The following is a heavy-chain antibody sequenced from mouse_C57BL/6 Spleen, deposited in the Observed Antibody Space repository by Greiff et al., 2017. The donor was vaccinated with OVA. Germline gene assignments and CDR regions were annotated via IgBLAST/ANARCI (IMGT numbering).Heavy chain of an antibody. D-gene: IGHD1-1*01. Sequence: EVQLQQSGAELVRPGASVKLSCTASGFNIKDYYMHWVKQRPEQGLEWIGRIDPEDGDTEYAPKFQGKATMTADTSSNTAYLQLSSLTSEDTAVYYCTCYYYGSSYAMDYWGQGTSVTVSS. CDR2: IDPEDGDT. CDR1: GFNIKDYY. J-gene: IGHJ4*01. V-gene: IGHV14-1*01. CDR3: TCYYYGSSYAMDY.